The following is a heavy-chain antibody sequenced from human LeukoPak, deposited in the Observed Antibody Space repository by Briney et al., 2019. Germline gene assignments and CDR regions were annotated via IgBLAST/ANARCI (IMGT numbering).Heavy chain of an antibody. CDR2: IYSGDNT. CDR1: GFTVSNNY. J-gene: IGHJ4*02. CDR3: AGRRVLDASFDY. Sequence: GGSLRLSCAASGFTVSNNYMSWVRQAPGKGLEWVSVIYSGDNTYYVESVKGRFTISRDNSKNTLFLQMNRLKAEDTAVYYCAGRRVLDASFDYWGQGTLVTVSS. D-gene: IGHD3-16*01. V-gene: IGHV3-66*02.